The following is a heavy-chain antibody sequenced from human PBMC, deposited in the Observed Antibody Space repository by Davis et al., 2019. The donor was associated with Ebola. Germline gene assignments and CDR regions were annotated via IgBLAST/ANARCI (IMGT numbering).Heavy chain of an antibody. CDR3: AREGSFTVWFDY. Sequence: PGGSLRFSCAASGFTFSTYSMNWVRQAPGKGLEWVSSISSSSSYIYYADSVKGRFTISRDNAKNSLYLQMNSLRAEDTAVYYCAREGSFTVWFDYWGQGTLVTVSS. CDR1: GFTFSTYS. V-gene: IGHV3-21*01. D-gene: IGHD3-3*01. CDR2: ISSSSSYI. J-gene: IGHJ4*02.